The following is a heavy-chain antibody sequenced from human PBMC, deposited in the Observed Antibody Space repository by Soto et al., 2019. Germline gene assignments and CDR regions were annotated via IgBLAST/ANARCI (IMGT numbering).Heavy chain of an antibody. CDR1: GYSFPSYW. Sequence: PGESLKISCKGFGYSFPSYWISWVRQMPGKGLEWMGRIDPSDSYTNYSPSFQGHVTISADKSISTAYLQWSSLEASDTAMYYCASLARTQVGDAFDIWGQGTMVTVSS. CDR2: IDPSDSYT. V-gene: IGHV5-10-1*01. J-gene: IGHJ3*02. CDR3: ASLARTQVGDAFDI. D-gene: IGHD1-26*01.